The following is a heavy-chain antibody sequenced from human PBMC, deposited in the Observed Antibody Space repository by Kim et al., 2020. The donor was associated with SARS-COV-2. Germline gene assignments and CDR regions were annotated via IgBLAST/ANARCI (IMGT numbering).Heavy chain of an antibody. CDR2: ISYDGSNK. CDR1: GFTFSSYG. V-gene: IGHV3-30*18. CDR3: AKEEGYSSGWLCGFDY. Sequence: GGSLRLSCAASGFTFSSYGMHWVRQAPGKGLEWVAVISYDGSNKYYADSVKGRFTISRDNSKNTLYLQMNSLRAEDTAVYYCAKEEGYSSGWLCGFDYWG. J-gene: IGHJ4*01. D-gene: IGHD6-19*01.